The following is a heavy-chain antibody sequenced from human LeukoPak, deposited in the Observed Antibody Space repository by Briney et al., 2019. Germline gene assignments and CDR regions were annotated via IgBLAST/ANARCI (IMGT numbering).Heavy chain of an antibody. CDR1: GYTFTGYY. J-gene: IGHJ4*02. CDR3: ARNFYFDSSGYYHY. Sequence: ASVKLSCKASGYTFTGYYMHWVRQAPGQGLEWMGWINPNSGGTNYAQKFQGRVTMTRDTSISTAYMELSRLRSDDTAVYYCARNFYFDSSGYYHYWGQGTLVTVSS. D-gene: IGHD3-22*01. CDR2: INPNSGGT. V-gene: IGHV1-2*02.